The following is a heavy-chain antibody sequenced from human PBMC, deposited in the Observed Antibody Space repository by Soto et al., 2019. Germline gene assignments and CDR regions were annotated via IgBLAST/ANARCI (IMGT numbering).Heavy chain of an antibody. V-gene: IGHV4-30-2*01. J-gene: IGHJ4*02. CDR3: ARRIEATETFDY. D-gene: IGHD5-12*01. Sequence: SETLSLTCAISTGSISSGGYSWNWIRQPPGKGLEWIGYIYHSGSTSYNPSLNSRVTISVDTSKNQFSLTVSSVTAADAAVYYCARRIEATETFDYWGQGTLVTVSS. CDR1: TGSISSGGYS. CDR2: IYHSGST.